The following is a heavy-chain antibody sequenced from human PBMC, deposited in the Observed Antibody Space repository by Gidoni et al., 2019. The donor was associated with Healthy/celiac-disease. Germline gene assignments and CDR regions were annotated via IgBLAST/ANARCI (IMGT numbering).Heavy chain of an antibody. CDR2: ISSSSSYT. J-gene: IGHJ3*02. V-gene: IGHV3-11*06. CDR3: ARPVRDRRGWDAFDI. Sequence: QVQLVESGGGLVKPGGSRRLSCAASGFTFSDYYMSWIRQAPGKGLEWVSYISSSSSYTNYADSVKGRFTISRDNAKNSLYLQMNSLRAEDTAVYYCARPVRDRRGWDAFDIWGQGTMVTVSS. D-gene: IGHD2-15*01. CDR1: GFTFSDYY.